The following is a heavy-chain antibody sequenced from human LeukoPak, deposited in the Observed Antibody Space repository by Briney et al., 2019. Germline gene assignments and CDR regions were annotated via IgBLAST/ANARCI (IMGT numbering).Heavy chain of an antibody. Sequence: PSETLSLTYTVSGVSIRSYYWSWIRQPPGKGLEWIGYIYYSGSTNYNPSLKSRVTISVDTSKNQFSLKLSSVTAADTAVYYCARDEGFCTSTSCQGSWFDPWGQRTLVTVSS. D-gene: IGHD2-2*01. CDR2: IYYSGST. V-gene: IGHV4-59*01. CDR3: ARDEGFCTSTSCQGSWFDP. CDR1: GVSIRSYY. J-gene: IGHJ5*02.